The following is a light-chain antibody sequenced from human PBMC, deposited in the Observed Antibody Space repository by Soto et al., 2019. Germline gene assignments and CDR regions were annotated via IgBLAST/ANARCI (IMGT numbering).Light chain of an antibody. CDR2: EVS. V-gene: IGLV2-14*01. J-gene: IGLJ1*01. Sequence: QLGLTQPASVSGSPGQSITISCTGTSSDVGGYSRVSWYQHHPGKAPKLMIYEVSDRPSGFSNRFSGSKSGNTASLTISGLQAEDEADYYCNSYTSSNTRVFGTGTKVTVL. CDR3: NSYTSSNTRV. CDR1: SSDVGGYSR.